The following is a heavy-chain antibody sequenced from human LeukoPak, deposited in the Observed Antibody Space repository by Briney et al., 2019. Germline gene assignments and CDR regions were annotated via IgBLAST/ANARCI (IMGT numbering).Heavy chain of an antibody. Sequence: SVKVSCKTSGGTFRSHIFSWVRQAPGQGLEWVGSITPVIDSARYAQKFQDRITITADTSTGTAYLHLSSLTSEDTAIYYCTRVNLRGSQYXWFDPWGQGTLVTVSS. CDR2: ITPVIDSA. V-gene: IGHV1-69*08. CDR1: GGTFRSHI. CDR3: TRVNLRGSQYXWFDP. J-gene: IGHJ5*02. D-gene: IGHD1-26*01.